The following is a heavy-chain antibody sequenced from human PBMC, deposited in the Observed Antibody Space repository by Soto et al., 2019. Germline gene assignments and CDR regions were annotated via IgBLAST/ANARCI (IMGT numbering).Heavy chain of an antibody. Sequence: PGGSLRVSCAASGFIFSNYDMHWGRQVTGKGLEWVSTIGTAGDTYYPGSVKGRFTISRENAKNSLYLQMNSLRAEDTAVYYCSRGRLISLYHFAYSAQRTLDTGSS. D-gene: IGHD2-2*01. J-gene: IGHJ4*02. CDR3: SRGRLISLYHFAY. CDR1: GFIFSNYD. CDR2: IGTAGDT. V-gene: IGHV3-13*01.